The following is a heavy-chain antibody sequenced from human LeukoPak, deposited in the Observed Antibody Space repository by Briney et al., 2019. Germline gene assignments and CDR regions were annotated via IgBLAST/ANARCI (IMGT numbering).Heavy chain of an antibody. CDR1: GGSISSYY. D-gene: IGHD2-8*02. CDR3: ASLIVVVYAAFDI. V-gene: IGHV4-59*01. J-gene: IGHJ3*02. CDR2: IYYSGST. Sequence: SETLSLTCTVSGGSISSYYWSWIRQPPGKGLEWIGYIYYSGSTNYNPSLKSRVTISVDTSKNQFSLKLSSVTAADTAVYYCASLIVVVYAAFDIWGQGTMVTVSS.